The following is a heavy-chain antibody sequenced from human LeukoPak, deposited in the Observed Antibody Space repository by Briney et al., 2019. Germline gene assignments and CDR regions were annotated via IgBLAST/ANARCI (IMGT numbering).Heavy chain of an antibody. V-gene: IGHV3-23*01. D-gene: IGHD5-24*01. CDR2: VDRSSDST. J-gene: IGHJ4*02. CDR1: GFTFSSYA. CDR3: AKDPPRGDGYQPNFFDS. Sequence: GGSLRLSCAASGFTFSSYAMDWVRQAPGRGLEWVSAVDRSSDSTYYAESVKGRFTVSRDNSKSTLFLEMNSLRAEDTAVYYCAKDPPRGDGYQPNFFDSWGQGTLVTVSS.